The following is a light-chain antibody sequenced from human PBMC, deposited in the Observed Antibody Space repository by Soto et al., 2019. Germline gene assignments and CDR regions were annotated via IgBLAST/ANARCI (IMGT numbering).Light chain of an antibody. CDR3: QQRSNWPTT. Sequence: EIVLTQSPATLSLSPGGRATLSCRASQSVSSYLAWYQQKPGQAPRLLIYDASNRATGIPARFSGSGSGTDFTLTISSLEPEDFAVYYCQQRSNWPTTFGPGTKVAIK. CDR1: QSVSSY. CDR2: DAS. V-gene: IGKV3-11*01. J-gene: IGKJ3*01.